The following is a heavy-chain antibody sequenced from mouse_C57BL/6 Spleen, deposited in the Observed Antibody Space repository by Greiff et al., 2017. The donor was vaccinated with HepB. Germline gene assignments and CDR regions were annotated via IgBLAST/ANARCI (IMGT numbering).Heavy chain of an antibody. D-gene: IGHD1-1*02. Sequence: EVQLVESGGGLVQPGGSLKLSCAASGFTFSDYYMYWVRQTPEKRLEWVAYISNGGGSTYYPDTVKGRFTISRDNAKNTLYLQMSRLKSEDTALYYCARRGDGRGYFDYWGQGTTLTVSS. J-gene: IGHJ2*01. CDR2: ISNGGGST. CDR1: GFTFSDYY. V-gene: IGHV5-12*01. CDR3: ARRGDGRGYFDY.